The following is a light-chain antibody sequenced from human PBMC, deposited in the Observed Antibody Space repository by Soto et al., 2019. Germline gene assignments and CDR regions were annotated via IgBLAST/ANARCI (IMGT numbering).Light chain of an antibody. CDR1: QSVSSD. Sequence: EIVMTQSPSTLSVSPGERSTVSFRASQSVSSDLAWYHQKPGQAPRLLIYGASTRASGVPAKFSGSGSGTEFTLTISSLQSEDFAVYYCQQYNNWPRTFGQGTKVDI. CDR2: GAS. J-gene: IGKJ1*01. V-gene: IGKV3-15*01. CDR3: QQYNNWPRT.